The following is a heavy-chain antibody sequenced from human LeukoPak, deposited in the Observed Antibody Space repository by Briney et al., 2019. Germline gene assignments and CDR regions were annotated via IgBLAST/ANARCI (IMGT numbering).Heavy chain of an antibody. CDR3: AKDSSGYQVAFDI. CDR2: ISWNSGSL. Sequence: GGSLRLSCAASGFTFDDYAMHWVRQAPGKGLEWVSGISWNSGSLGYADSVRGRFIISRDNSKNTLYLQMNSLRAEDTAVYYCAKDSSGYQVAFDIWGQGTMVTVSS. J-gene: IGHJ3*02. V-gene: IGHV3-9*01. D-gene: IGHD3-22*01. CDR1: GFTFDDYA.